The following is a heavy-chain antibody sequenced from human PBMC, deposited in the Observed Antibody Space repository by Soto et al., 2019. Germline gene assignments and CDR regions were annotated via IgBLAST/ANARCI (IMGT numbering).Heavy chain of an antibody. CDR2: IWYDGSNK. Sequence: GGSLRLSCAASGFTFSSYGMHWVRQAPGKGLEWVAVIWYDGSNKYYADSVKGRFTISRDNSKNTLYLQMNSLRAEDTAVYYCAREGIPYSGYDRGNLDYWGQGTLVTVS. J-gene: IGHJ4*02. CDR3: AREGIPYSGYDRGNLDY. CDR1: GFTFSSYG. V-gene: IGHV3-33*01. D-gene: IGHD5-12*01.